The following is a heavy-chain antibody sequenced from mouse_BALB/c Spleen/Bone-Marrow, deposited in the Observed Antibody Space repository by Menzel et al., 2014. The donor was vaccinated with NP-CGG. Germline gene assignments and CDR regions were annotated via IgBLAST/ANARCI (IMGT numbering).Heavy chain of an antibody. V-gene: IGHV1-39*01. CDR3: AISIEYRPLDY. Sequence: EVKLMESGPELEKPGASVKISCKASGYSFTGYNMNWVKQNNGKSLEWIGNIDPSYGGISYNQKFKGKATLTVDKSSNTAYMQLKSPTSEDSAVYYCAISIEYRPLDYWGQGTLVTVSA. CDR2: IDPSYGGI. CDR1: GYSFTGYN. J-gene: IGHJ3*01. D-gene: IGHD2-14*01.